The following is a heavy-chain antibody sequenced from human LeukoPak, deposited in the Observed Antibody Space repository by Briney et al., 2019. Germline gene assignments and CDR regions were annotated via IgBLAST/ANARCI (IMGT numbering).Heavy chain of an antibody. J-gene: IGHJ4*02. Sequence: GGSLRLSCAASGFTFSSYAMHWVRQAPGKGLEWVAVISYDGSNKYYADSVKGRFTISRDNSKNSLYLQMNSLRAEDTAVYYCASLVVPAAKGSLVDYWGQGTLVTVSS. V-gene: IGHV3-30-3*01. CDR2: ISYDGSNK. D-gene: IGHD2-2*01. CDR1: GFTFSSYA. CDR3: ASLVVPAAKGSLVDY.